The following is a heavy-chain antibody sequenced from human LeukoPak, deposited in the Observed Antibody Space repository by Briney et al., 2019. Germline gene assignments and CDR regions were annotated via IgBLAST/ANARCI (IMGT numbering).Heavy chain of an antibody. CDR3: AAGYTTGWYVRYFDY. V-gene: IGHV3-23*01. J-gene: IGHJ4*02. CDR2: ISGRGGST. Sequence: GASLRLSCVASGFTLSNYAMSRVRQAPGKGLEWVSSISGRGGSTYQAENVKGRFTISRDSSKNTLYLQMNSLRDEDTAIYYCAAGYTTGWYVRYFDYWGQGTLVTVSS. D-gene: IGHD6-19*01. CDR1: GFTLSNYA.